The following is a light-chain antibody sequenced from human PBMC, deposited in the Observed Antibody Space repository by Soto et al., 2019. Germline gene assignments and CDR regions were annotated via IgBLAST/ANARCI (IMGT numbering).Light chain of an antibody. CDR2: DVS. CDR3: QQRSNWPRT. J-gene: IGKJ1*01. V-gene: IGKV3-11*01. Sequence: IMLTQSPASLSLSPGEGATLSCMASQSVSSYLAWYQQKPGQAPRLLIYDVSNRATGIPARFSGSGSGTDFTLTISSLEPEDLAVYYCQQRSNWPRTFGQGTKVDIK. CDR1: QSVSSY.